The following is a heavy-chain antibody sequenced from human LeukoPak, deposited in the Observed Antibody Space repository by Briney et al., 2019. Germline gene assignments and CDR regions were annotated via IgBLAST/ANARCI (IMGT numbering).Heavy chain of an antibody. Sequence: GGSLRLSCAASGFTFSSYGMHWVRQAPGKGLEWVAVIWYDGSNKYYADSVKGRFTISRDNSKNTLYLQMNSLRAEDTAVYYCAREYYYDSSGYAQIYYYYGMDVWGQGTTVTVSS. J-gene: IGHJ6*02. CDR2: IWYDGSNK. V-gene: IGHV3-33*01. D-gene: IGHD3-22*01. CDR3: AREYYYDSSGYAQIYYYYGMDV. CDR1: GFTFSSYG.